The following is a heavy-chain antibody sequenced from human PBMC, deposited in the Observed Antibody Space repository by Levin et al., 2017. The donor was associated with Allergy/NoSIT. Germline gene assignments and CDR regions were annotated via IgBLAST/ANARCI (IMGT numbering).Heavy chain of an antibody. Sequence: GESLKISCAASGFTFSSYSMNWVRQAPGKGLEWVSYISSSSSTIYYADSVKGRFTISRDNAKNSLYLQMNSLRAEDTAVYYCARDQSSFITMVRGVISAFDIWGQGTMVTVSS. D-gene: IGHD3-10*01. J-gene: IGHJ3*02. CDR3: ARDQSSFITMVRGVISAFDI. CDR2: ISSSSSTI. CDR1: GFTFSSYS. V-gene: IGHV3-48*01.